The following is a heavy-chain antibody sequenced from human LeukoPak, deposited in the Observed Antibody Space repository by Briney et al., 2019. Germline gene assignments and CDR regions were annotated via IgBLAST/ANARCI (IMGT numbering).Heavy chain of an antibody. J-gene: IGHJ3*02. V-gene: IGHV4-39*01. D-gene: IGHD3-3*01. CDR3: ARGAFGVLLSAVDI. CDR1: SGSISSSSYY. Sequence: SQTMSPTCTVSSGSISSSSYYCGWIRQPPGKGLEWLGRTYYGGSIYYNPSLKSRVTISVDTSKNQFSLKLSAVTAPDTAAVWCARGAFGVLLSAVDIWGQGAMVTVCS. CDR2: TYYGGSI.